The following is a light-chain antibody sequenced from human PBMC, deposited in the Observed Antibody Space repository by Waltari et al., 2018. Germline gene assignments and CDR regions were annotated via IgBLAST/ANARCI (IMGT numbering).Light chain of an antibody. Sequence: DIVMTQSPDSLTVSLGERAAINVKSSQSILYTSDNKNYLAWYQQKPGQSPNLLISWASTRDSWVPHRFSGSWFGTDFTLTISSLQAEDVAVYYCHQYYEIPYTFGQGTKLE. CDR2: WAS. J-gene: IGKJ2*01. CDR3: HQYYEIPYT. V-gene: IGKV4-1*01. CDR1: QSILYTSDNKNY.